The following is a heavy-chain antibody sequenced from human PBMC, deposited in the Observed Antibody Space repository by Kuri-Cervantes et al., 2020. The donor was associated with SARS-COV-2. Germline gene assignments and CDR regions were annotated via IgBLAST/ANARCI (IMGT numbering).Heavy chain of an antibody. Sequence: ESLKISCAASGFTFSSYSMNWVRQAPGEGLEWIGEINHSGSTNYNPSLKSRVTISVDTSKNQFSLKLSSVTAADTAVYYCARHRPTSGYFQHWGQGTLVTVSS. CDR3: ARHRPTSGYFQH. CDR1: GFTFSSYS. V-gene: IGHV4-34*01. J-gene: IGHJ1*01. CDR2: INHSGST. D-gene: IGHD2-2*01.